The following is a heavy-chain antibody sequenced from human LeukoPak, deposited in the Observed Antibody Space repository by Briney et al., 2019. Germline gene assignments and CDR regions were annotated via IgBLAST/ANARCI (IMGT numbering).Heavy chain of an antibody. CDR2: INHSGST. V-gene: IGHV4-34*01. CDR3: ARGLKDSSSWYYFDY. CDR1: GFTVSSNY. D-gene: IGHD6-13*01. Sequence: GSLRLSCAASGFTVSSNYMSWVRQPPGKGLEWIGEINHSGSTNYNPSLKSRVTISVDTSKNQFSLKLSSVTAADTAVYYCARGLKDSSSWYYFDYWGQGTLVAVSS. J-gene: IGHJ4*02.